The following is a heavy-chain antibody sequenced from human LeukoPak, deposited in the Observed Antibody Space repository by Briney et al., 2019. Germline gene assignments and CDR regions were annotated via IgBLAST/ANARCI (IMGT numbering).Heavy chain of an antibody. D-gene: IGHD4-17*01. CDR3: AREVNYGDYGDNAFDI. Sequence: ASETLSLTCTVSTGSISNSSYYWVWFRQPPGKRLEWIGSIYYSGATYSTPSLKSRVAISLDTSNNQFSLSPSSVTAADTAVYYCAREVNYGDYGDNAFDIWGQGTMVTVSS. V-gene: IGHV4-39*07. CDR2: IYYSGAT. J-gene: IGHJ3*02. CDR1: TGSISNSSYY.